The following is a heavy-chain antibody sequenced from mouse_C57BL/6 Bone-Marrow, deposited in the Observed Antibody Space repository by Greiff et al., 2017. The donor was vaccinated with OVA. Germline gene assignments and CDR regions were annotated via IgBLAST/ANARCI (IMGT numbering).Heavy chain of an antibody. Sequence: QVQLQQSGPELVKPGASVKLSCKASGYTFTSYDINWVKQRPGQGLEWIGMIHPNSGSTNYNEKFKSKATLTVDKSSSTAYMQLSSLTSEDSAVYYCARSALVTGKKGYWGQGTTLTVSS. J-gene: IGHJ2*01. D-gene: IGHD4-1*01. CDR3: ARSALVTGKKGY. V-gene: IGHV1-64*01. CDR2: IHPNSGST. CDR1: GYTFTSYD.